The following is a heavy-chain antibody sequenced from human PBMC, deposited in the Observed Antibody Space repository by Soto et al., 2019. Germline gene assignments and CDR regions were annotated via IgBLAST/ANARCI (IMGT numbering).Heavy chain of an antibody. CDR2: IVVGSGNT. CDR1: GFTFTSSA. D-gene: IGHD6-13*01. CDR3: AAVGGSSWYNYGMDV. V-gene: IGHV1-58*01. J-gene: IGHJ6*02. Sequence: SVKVSCKASGFTFTSSAVQWVRQARGQRLEWIGWIVVGSGNTNYAQKFQERVTITRDMSTSTAYMELSSLRSEDTAVYYCAAVGGSSWYNYGMDVWGQGTTVTVS.